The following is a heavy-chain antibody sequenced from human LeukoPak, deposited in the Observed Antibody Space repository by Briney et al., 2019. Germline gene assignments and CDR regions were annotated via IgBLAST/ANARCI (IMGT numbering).Heavy chain of an antibody. D-gene: IGHD2-15*01. Sequence: GESLKISCKGSGYSFASYWIGWVRQMPGKGLEWMGSIYPGDSDTRYSPSFQGQVTISADKSISTAYLQWSSLKASDTAMYYCARNGGYCSGGSCYSGGFDYWGQGTLVTVSS. V-gene: IGHV5-51*01. CDR3: ARNGGYCSGGSCYSGGFDY. CDR1: GYSFASYW. CDR2: IYPGDSDT. J-gene: IGHJ4*02.